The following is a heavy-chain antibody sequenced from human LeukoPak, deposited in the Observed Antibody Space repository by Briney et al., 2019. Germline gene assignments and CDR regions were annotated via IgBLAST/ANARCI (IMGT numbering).Heavy chain of an antibody. V-gene: IGHV4-61*02. CDR2: IYTSGST. CDR1: GGSISSGSYY. J-gene: IGHJ4*02. CDR3: ARARYCSSTSCIFDY. Sequence: SETLSLTCTVSGGSISSGSYYWSWIRQPAGKGLEWIGRIYTSGSTSYNPSLKSRVTISVDTSKNQFSLKLSSVTAADTAVYYCARARYCSSTSCIFDYWGQGTLVTVSS. D-gene: IGHD2-2*01.